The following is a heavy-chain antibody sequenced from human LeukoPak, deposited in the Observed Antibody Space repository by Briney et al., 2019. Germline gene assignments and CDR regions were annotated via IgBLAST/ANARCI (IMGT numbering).Heavy chain of an antibody. CDR1: GGSITNTNYY. J-gene: IGHJ4*02. D-gene: IGHD4-17*01. V-gene: IGHV4-39*02. CDR2: IYCSGST. CDR3: ARDATVTTFDY. Sequence: SETLSLTCTVSGGSITNTNYYWAWIRQPPGKGLEWIGTIYCSGSTHDNPSLKSRVTISVDTSKTQFSLKLSSVTAADTAVYYCARDATVTTFDYWGQGTLVTVSS.